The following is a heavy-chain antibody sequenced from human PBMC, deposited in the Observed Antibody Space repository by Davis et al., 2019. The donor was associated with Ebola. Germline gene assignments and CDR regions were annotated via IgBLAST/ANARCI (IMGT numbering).Heavy chain of an antibody. D-gene: IGHD5-24*01. CDR3: ARGAKGLFGSVLEMFDY. Sequence: PSETLSLTCIVSGGSIYDNYYWRWVRQPPGKGLEWVGSVFPSGNTNYNPSLKSRVSMSIDTSKRQFSLRLNSLIAADTAVYFCARGAKGLFGSVLEMFDYWGHGTLVTVSS. CDR1: GGSIYDNY. J-gene: IGHJ4*01. CDR2: VFPSGNT. V-gene: IGHV4/OR15-8*02.